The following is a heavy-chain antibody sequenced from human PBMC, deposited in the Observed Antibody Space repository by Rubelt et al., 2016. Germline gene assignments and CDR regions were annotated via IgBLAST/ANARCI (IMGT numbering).Heavy chain of an antibody. CDR3: ARDRIRIAARQGWYFDL. Sequence: QVQLVQSGAEVQKPGASVKVSCKASGYTFTSYGISWVRQAPGQRLEWMGWISAYNGNTHYAQKLQGRVTMTTDTSTSTAYMELRSLRSDDTAVYYCARDRIRIAARQGWYFDLWGRGTLVTVSS. V-gene: IGHV1-18*01. CDR2: ISAYNGNT. CDR1: GYTFTSYG. J-gene: IGHJ2*01. D-gene: IGHD6-6*01.